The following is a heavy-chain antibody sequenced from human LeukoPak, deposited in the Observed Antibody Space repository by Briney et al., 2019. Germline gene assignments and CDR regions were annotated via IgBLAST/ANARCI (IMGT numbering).Heavy chain of an antibody. CDR2: INHSGST. D-gene: IGHD2-2*01. J-gene: IGHJ4*02. CDR1: GGSFSGYY. CDR3: ARVRIVVVPAAILDY. Sequence: SETLSLTCAVYGGSFSGYYWSWIRQPPGKGLEWIGEINHSGSTNYNPSLKSRVTISIDTSKNQFSLKLSSVTAADTAVYYCARVRIVVVPAAILDYWGQGTLVTVSS. V-gene: IGHV4-34*01.